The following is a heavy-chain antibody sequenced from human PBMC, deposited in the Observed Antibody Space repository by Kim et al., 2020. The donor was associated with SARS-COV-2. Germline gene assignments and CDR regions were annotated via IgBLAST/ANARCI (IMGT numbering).Heavy chain of an antibody. J-gene: IGHJ2*01. D-gene: IGHD6-13*01. Sequence: ASVKVSCKASGNTFTTYSMHWVRQAPGQGLEWMGIINPSSGTTTYAQKFQGRVTMTRDTSTSTVYMELSSLRSEDTAMYYCASTSHSTWYFDLWGRGTL. V-gene: IGHV1-46*01. CDR2: INPSSGTT. CDR3: ASTSHSTWYFDL. CDR1: GNTFTTYS.